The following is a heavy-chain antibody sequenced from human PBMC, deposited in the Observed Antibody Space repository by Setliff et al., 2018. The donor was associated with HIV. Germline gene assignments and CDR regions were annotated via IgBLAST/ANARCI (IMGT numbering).Heavy chain of an antibody. D-gene: IGHD5-12*01. CDR2: INTHSGYT. Sequence: ASVKVSCKASGYTFSTSAISWVRQAPGQGLEWMGWINTHSGYTNYAQNVQGRVTVTMDTSTSTAYMELRSLKSDDTAVYYCARGKTWLRFLDYWGQGTLVTVSS. J-gene: IGHJ4*02. CDR3: ARGKTWLRFLDY. V-gene: IGHV1-18*01. CDR1: GYTFSTSA.